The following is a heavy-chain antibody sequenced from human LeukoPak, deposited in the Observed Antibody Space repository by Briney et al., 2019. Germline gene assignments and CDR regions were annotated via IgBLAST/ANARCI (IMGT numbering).Heavy chain of an antibody. Sequence: PSETLSLTCTVSGVSISSYYWTWIRQPPGKGLEWIGYIYYSGSTNYNPSLKSRVTISVDTSKNQFSLKLSSVTAADTAVYYCATNRYGAFDYWGQGTLVTVSS. V-gene: IGHV4-59*01. CDR1: GVSISSYY. CDR3: ATNRYGAFDY. J-gene: IGHJ4*02. D-gene: IGHD5-18*01. CDR2: IYYSGST.